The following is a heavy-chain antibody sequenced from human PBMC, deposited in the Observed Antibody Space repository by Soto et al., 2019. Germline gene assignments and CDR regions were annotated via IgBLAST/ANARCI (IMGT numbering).Heavy chain of an antibody. CDR3: AREGDYYYYYYMDV. Sequence: EVQLVESGGGLVQPGGSLRLSCAASGFTFSSYWMSWVRQAPGKGLEWVANIKQDGSEKYYVDSVKGRFTISRDNAKNSLSLQMNSLRAEDTAVYYCAREGDYYYYYYMDVWGKGTTVTVSS. CDR1: GFTFSSYW. D-gene: IGHD2-21*02. CDR2: IKQDGSEK. V-gene: IGHV3-7*01. J-gene: IGHJ6*03.